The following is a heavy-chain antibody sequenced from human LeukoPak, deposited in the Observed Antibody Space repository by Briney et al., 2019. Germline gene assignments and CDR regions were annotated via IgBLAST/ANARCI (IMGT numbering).Heavy chain of an antibody. CDR2: INHSGST. Sequence: PSETLSLTCAVYGGSFSGYYWSWIRQPPGKGLEWIGEINHSGSTNYNPSLKSRVTISVDTSKNQFSLKLSSVTAADTAVYYCARRGYSYGFPQRWFDPWGQGTLVTVSS. CDR1: GGSFSGYY. J-gene: IGHJ5*02. CDR3: ARRGYSYGFPQRWFDP. V-gene: IGHV4-34*01. D-gene: IGHD5-18*01.